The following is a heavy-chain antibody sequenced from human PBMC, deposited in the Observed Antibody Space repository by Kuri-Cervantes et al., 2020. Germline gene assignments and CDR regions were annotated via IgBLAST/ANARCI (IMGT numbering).Heavy chain of an antibody. J-gene: IGHJ4*02. V-gene: IGHV4-34*01. CDR2: INHSGST. D-gene: IGHD3-22*01. Sequence: SQTLSLTCAVYGESFSGYHWSWIRQPPGKGLEWIGEINHSGSTNYNPSLKSRATISVDTSKNQFSLKLNSVTAADTAVYYCATETYYYDSSGYSVFDYWGQGTLVTVSS. CDR3: ATETYYYDSSGYSVFDY. CDR1: GESFSGYH.